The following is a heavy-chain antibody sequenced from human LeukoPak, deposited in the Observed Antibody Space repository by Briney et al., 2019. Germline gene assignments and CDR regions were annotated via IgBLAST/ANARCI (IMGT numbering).Heavy chain of an antibody. CDR2: INRDESER. CDR3: ARRNAMDV. Sequence: PGGSLRLSCAASGFTFSNYWMTWVRQAPGKGLEWVANINRDESERYYVDSVKGRFTISRDDAKSSLYLQMNSLRDEDTAVYYCARRNAMDVWGQGTTVIVFS. V-gene: IGHV3-7*03. CDR1: GFTFSNYW. J-gene: IGHJ6*02.